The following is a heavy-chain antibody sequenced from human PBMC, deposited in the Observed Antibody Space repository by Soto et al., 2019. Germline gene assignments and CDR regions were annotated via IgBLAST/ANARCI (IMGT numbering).Heavy chain of an antibody. V-gene: IGHV4-31*03. J-gene: IGHJ5*02. CDR1: GGSISSGCYY. D-gene: IGHD2-2*02. CDR3: ERDLGYCSSSSGHTARWFDP. Sequence: PSETLSLTCTVSGGSISSGCYYWSWIRQHPGKGLEWIGYIYYIGSTYYNPSLKSRVTISVDTSKNQFSLKLSSVTAADTAVYYFERDLGYCSSSSGHTARWFDPWGQGTLLAVCS. CDR2: IYYIGST.